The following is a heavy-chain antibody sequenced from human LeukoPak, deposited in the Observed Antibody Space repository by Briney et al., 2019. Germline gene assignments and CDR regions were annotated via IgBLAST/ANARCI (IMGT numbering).Heavy chain of an antibody. CDR1: GFTFSSYA. Sequence: GGSLRLSCAASGFTFSSYAMSWVRQAPGKGLEWVSAISGSGGSTYYADSVKGRFTISRDNSKNTLYLQMNSLRAEDTAVYYCRGYSYGYYFDYWGQGTLVTVSS. J-gene: IGHJ4*02. V-gene: IGHV3-23*01. CDR3: RGYSYGYYFDY. D-gene: IGHD5-18*01. CDR2: ISGSGGST.